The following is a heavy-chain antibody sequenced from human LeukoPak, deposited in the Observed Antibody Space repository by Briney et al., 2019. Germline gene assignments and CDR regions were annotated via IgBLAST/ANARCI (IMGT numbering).Heavy chain of an antibody. J-gene: IGHJ4*02. D-gene: IGHD6-19*01. CDR1: GYTFTSYG. Sequence: GASVTVSCTASGYTFTSYGISWVRQAPGQGLEWMGWISAYNGNTNYAQKLQGRVTMTTDTSTSTAYMELRSLRSDDTAVYYCARDPGYSSGWFPFDYWGQGTLVTVSS. V-gene: IGHV1-18*01. CDR2: ISAYNGNT. CDR3: ARDPGYSSGWFPFDY.